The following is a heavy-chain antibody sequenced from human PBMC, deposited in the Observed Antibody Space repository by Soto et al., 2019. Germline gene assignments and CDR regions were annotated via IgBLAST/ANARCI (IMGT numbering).Heavy chain of an antibody. Sequence: QVQLVESGGGVVQPGRSLRLSCAASGFTFNTYGMHWVRQAPGKGLEWVALIWYDGSNKYYADSVKGRFTISRDNSKHTLYLQMNSLRAEDTAVYYCASNKAGGEDYWGQGTLVTVSS. V-gene: IGHV3-33*01. CDR1: GFTFNTYG. J-gene: IGHJ4*02. D-gene: IGHD2-21*01. CDR2: IWYDGSNK. CDR3: ASNKAGGEDY.